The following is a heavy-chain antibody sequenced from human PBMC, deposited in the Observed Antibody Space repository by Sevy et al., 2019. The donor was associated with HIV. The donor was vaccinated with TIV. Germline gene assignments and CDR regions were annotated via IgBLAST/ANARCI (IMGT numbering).Heavy chain of an antibody. CDR2: INEGGSQQ. CDR1: GLTFSNYW. D-gene: IGHD2-2*01. V-gene: IGHV3-7*01. CDR3: ASILPAGVPAEYFQH. Sequence: GGSLRLSCAASGLTFSNYWMTWVRQAPGKGLEWVANINEGGSQQYYVDSVKGRFTISRDNAKNSLYLQMNSLRAEDTAVYYCASILPAGVPAEYFQHWGQCTLVTVSS. J-gene: IGHJ1*01.